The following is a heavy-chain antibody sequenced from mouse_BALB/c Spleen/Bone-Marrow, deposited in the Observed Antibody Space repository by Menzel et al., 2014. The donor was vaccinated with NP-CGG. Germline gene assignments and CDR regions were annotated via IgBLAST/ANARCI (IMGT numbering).Heavy chain of an antibody. Sequence: EVQLQESGPELVKPGSSMKISCKASGYSFTGYTMNWVKQSHGKNLGWIGLIIPYNGDTSYNQKFKGKATLTVDKSSSTAYMELLSLTSEDSAVYYCARGGDIDYWGQGTTLTVSS. CDR1: GYSFTGYT. V-gene: IGHV1-37*01. CDR2: IIPYNGDT. J-gene: IGHJ2*01. CDR3: ARGGDIDY.